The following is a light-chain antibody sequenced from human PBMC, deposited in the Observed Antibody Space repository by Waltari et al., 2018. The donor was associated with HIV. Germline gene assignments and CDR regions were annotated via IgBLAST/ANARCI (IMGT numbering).Light chain of an antibody. CDR1: RSNIGSNT. CDR2: NAN. Sequence: QSVLTQPHSASGTHGKRVTISCSGTRSNIGSNTVNWYQLLPGTAPELLSSNANERPSGVPGRFSGSRSGASPSLAISGLQPADEADYYCSSWDDRLNGQGVFGGGTKLTVL. CDR3: SSWDDRLNGQGV. V-gene: IGLV1-44*01. J-gene: IGLJ3*02.